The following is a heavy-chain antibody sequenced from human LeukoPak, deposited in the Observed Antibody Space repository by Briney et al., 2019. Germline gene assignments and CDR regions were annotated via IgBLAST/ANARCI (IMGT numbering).Heavy chain of an antibody. J-gene: IGHJ4*02. D-gene: IGHD1-14*01. CDR3: ARKKSSSDGIDY. Sequence: GASVKVSCKASGYTFADYCMHWVRQAPGQGLEWMGWINPNSGGTNYAQKFQGRVTMTRDTSISTAHMELSRLRSDDTAVYFCARKKSSSDGIDYWGQGTLVTVSS. V-gene: IGHV1-2*02. CDR2: INPNSGGT. CDR1: GYTFADYC.